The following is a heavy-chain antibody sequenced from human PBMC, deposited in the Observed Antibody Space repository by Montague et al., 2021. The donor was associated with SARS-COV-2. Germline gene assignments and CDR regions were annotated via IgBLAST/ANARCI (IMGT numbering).Heavy chain of an antibody. Sequence: SETLSLTCDVSGDSIRGVTFYWAWIRQPPGRGLEWIGNIYYSGSTMYNPSLKSRVTMSVDTSKNQLSLHLNLVTAADTAVYYCAGRLTGLEPPFDPWGQGTLVIVSS. CDR3: AGRLTGLEPPFDP. CDR2: IYYSGST. CDR1: GDSIRGVTFY. J-gene: IGHJ5*02. D-gene: IGHD1-1*01. V-gene: IGHV4-39*01.